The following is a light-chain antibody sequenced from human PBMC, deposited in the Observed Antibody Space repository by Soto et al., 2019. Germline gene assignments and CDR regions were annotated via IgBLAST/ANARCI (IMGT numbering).Light chain of an antibody. CDR2: GAS. CDR3: QQSYNCPPT. Sequence: EIVLRPSLGTLWLSRGESCTLSCRASQGVRSNLAWYQQKPGQAPRLLIYGASTRATGVPARFSGSGSGTEFTLTISSLQSEDFAVYYCQQSYNCPPTFGQGTKVDI. CDR1: QGVRSN. V-gene: IGKV3-15*01. J-gene: IGKJ1*01.